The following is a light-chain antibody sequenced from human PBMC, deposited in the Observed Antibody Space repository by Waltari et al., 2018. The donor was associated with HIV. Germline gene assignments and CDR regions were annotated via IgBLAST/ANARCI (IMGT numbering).Light chain of an antibody. V-gene: IGKV1-5*03. CDR2: KVS. CDR1: QSISSW. J-gene: IGKJ2*01. CDR3: QQYNSYSPYT. Sequence: DLQMTQSPSTLSAAVGDRVTITCRASQSISSWLAWYQPKPGKAPKLRSYKVSSLERGVTSRFSGSGSGTEFTLTISSLQPDDFATYYGQQYNSYSPYTSGHATKLEIK.